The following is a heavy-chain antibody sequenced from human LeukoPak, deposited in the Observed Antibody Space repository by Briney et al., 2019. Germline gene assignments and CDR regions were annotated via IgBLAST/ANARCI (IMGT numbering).Heavy chain of an antibody. D-gene: IGHD5-12*01. J-gene: IGHJ4*02. CDR3: ARGVWGYSGYIDY. CDR2: ISSSSSYI. V-gene: IGHV3-21*04. Sequence: GGSLRLSCAASGFTFSSYSMNWVRQAPGKGLEWVSSISSSSSYIYYADSVKGRITISRDNAKNSLYLQMNSLRAEDTAVYYCARGVWGYSGYIDYWGQGTLVTVSS. CDR1: GFTFSSYS.